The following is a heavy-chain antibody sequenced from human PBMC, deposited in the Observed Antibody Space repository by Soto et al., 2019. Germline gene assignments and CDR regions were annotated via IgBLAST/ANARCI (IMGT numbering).Heavy chain of an antibody. CDR1: GDSISSRSYY. J-gene: IGHJ4*02. CDR3: ARQRNSVVTQAYFDV. V-gene: IGHV4-39*01. Sequence: SETLSLTCTVTGDSISSRSYYWGWIRQPPGKGLEWIGSIYYSGSTYNNPSLRSRVSMSIDTSKDQFSLKLKSVTAADTALYFCARQRNSVVTQAYFDVWGQGSMVTVYS. CDR2: IYYSGST. D-gene: IGHD2-21*02.